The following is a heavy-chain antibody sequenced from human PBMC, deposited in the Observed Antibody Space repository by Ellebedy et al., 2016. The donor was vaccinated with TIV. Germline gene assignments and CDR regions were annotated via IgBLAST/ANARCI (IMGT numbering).Heavy chain of an antibody. CDR3: AADWQVATINYYYYGMDV. CDR1: GFTFTSSA. D-gene: IGHD5-12*01. V-gene: IGHV1-58*02. Sequence: AASVKVSCKASGFTFTSSAMQWVRQARGQRLEWIGWIVVGSGNTNYAQKFQERVTITRDMSTSTAYMELSSLRSEDTAVYYCAADWQVATINYYYYGMDVWGQGTTVTVSS. J-gene: IGHJ6*02. CDR2: IVVGSGNT.